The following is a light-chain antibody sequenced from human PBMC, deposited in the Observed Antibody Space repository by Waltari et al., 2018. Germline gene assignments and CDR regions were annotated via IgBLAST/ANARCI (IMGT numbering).Light chain of an antibody. CDR3: MQALQTPLT. CDR2: WGS. CDR1: QSLLHRNGHNY. V-gene: IGKV2-28*01. Sequence: DIVMTQSPLSLPVTPGEPASISCRSSQSLLHRNGHNYLDWYLQKPGQSPQLLIYWGSNRVSGVPDRFSGSCSGTDFTLKISRVEAEDVGVYYCMQALQTPLTFGGGTKVEIK. J-gene: IGKJ4*01.